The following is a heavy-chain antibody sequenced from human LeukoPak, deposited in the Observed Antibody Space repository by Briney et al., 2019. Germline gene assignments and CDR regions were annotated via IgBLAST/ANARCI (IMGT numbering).Heavy chain of an antibody. CDR1: GGTFSSYA. CDR3: ARVRPRYSWFDP. J-gene: IGHJ5*02. V-gene: IGHV1-2*06. D-gene: IGHD5-12*01. Sequence: ASVKVSCKASGGTFSSYAISWVRQAPGQGLEWMGRINPNSGGTNYAQKFQGRVTMTRDTSISTAYMELSRLRSDDTAVYYCARVRPRYSWFDPWGQGTLVTVSS. CDR2: INPNSGGT.